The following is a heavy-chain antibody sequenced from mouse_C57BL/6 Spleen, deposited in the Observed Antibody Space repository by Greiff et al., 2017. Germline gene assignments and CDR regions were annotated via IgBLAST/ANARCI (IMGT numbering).Heavy chain of an antibody. CDR3: ARESKGGAMDY. CDR1: GYSITSDY. Sequence: EVQLVESGPGLAKPSQTLSLTCSVTGYSITSDYWNWIRKFPGNKLEYMGYISYSGSTYYNPSLKSRIFINRDTSKNQYYLQLKSVTTEDTATDYWARESKGGAMDYWGQGTSVTVSS. V-gene: IGHV3-8*01. CDR2: ISYSGST. D-gene: IGHD1-3*01. J-gene: IGHJ4*01.